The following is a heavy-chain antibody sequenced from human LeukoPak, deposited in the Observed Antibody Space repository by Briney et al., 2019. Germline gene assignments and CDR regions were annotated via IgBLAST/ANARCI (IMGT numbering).Heavy chain of an antibody. Sequence: SETVSLTCSVSGDSVSRSDSYWDWIRQPPGKGLEWIGTIYYSGRTYYSPSPKSRVTMSVDPSNNQFSLNLRSVTAADTALYYCARRRYYDGSGYLEWGQGTLLSVSS. CDR2: IYYSGRT. V-gene: IGHV4-39*01. CDR1: GDSVSRSDSY. D-gene: IGHD3-22*01. CDR3: ARRRYYDGSGYLE. J-gene: IGHJ1*01.